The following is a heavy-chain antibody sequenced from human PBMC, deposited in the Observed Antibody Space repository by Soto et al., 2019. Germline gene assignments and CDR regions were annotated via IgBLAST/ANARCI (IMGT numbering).Heavy chain of an antibody. D-gene: IGHD1-26*01. V-gene: IGHV1-3*01. Sequence: ASVNVSCKASGYTFTSYSIHWVRQAPGQRLEWMGWINAGNGNTKYSQKFQGRVTITRDTSASTAYMELSSLRSEDTAVYYCARVLTSQVGRMDVWGQGTTVTVSS. CDR3: ARVLTSQVGRMDV. CDR1: GYTFTSYS. J-gene: IGHJ6*02. CDR2: INAGNGNT.